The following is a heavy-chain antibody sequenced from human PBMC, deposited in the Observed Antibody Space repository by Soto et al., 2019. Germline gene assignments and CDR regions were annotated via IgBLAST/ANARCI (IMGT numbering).Heavy chain of an antibody. CDR1: GYSITSGFY. CDR2: ISYSAKT. V-gene: IGHV4-38-2*01. CDR3: TRGAGAPWVRFDS. Sequence: TSETLSLTCGVSGYSITSGFYWGWVRQSPGKGLEWIGTISYSAKTFYNPSLASRFSMAVDSSKNQFSLRLTSVTAADTALYYCTRGAGAPWVRFDSWGRGIQVTVSS. J-gene: IGHJ4*02. D-gene: IGHD3-16*01.